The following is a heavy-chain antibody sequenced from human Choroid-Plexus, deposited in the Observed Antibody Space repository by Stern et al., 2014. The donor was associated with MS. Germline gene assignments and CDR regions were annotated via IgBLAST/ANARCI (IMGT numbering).Heavy chain of an antibody. CDR1: GFTFGSCA. CDR2: VSYDGSNK. V-gene: IGHV3-30*18. Sequence: DQLVESGGGVVQPGRPLRLSCVASGFTFGSCAMHWVRQAPGKGLEWVAGVSYDGSNKYYADSVKGRFTISRDNSQNTLYMQMSSLRPEDTALYYWAKDRHYLTYFFDHWGQGSLVTVSS. J-gene: IGHJ5*02. CDR3: AKDRHYLTYFFDH. D-gene: IGHD2/OR15-2a*01.